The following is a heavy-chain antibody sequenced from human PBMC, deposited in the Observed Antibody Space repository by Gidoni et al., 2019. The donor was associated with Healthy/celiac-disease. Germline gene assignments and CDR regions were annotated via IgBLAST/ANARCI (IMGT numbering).Heavy chain of an antibody. V-gene: IGHV3-64*01. D-gene: IGHD3-10*01. J-gene: IGHJ4*02. CDR3: ARAPYGSGETYYFDY. CDR2: ISSNGVST. Sequence: EVQLVESGGGLVQPGGSLGLSCAASGLPFSRYAMHWVRQAPGKGLEYVSAISSNGVSTYYANSVKGRFTISRVNSKNTLYLQMGSLRAEDMAVYYCARAPYGSGETYYFDYWGQGTLVTVSS. CDR1: GLPFSRYA.